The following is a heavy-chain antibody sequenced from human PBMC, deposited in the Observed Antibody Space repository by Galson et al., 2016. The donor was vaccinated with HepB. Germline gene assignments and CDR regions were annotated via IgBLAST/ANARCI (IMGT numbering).Heavy chain of an antibody. Sequence: SVKVSCKASGYTFISYVIHWVRQAPGQRLEWMGWINTGNGNTEYSRKFQGRVTLTRDTSASTAYMELSSLRSEDTAVYYCARWVSNWFDPWGQGTLVTVSS. CDR3: ARWVSNWFDP. CDR1: GYTFISYV. J-gene: IGHJ5*02. CDR2: INTGNGNT. V-gene: IGHV1-3*04. D-gene: IGHD6-13*01.